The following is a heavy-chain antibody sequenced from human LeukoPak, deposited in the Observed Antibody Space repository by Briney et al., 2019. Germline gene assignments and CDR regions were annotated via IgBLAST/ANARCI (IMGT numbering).Heavy chain of an antibody. CDR3: AKAFVRYCSGGSCYQIDY. J-gene: IGHJ4*02. CDR2: ISWNSGSI. D-gene: IGHD2-15*01. Sequence: GGSLGLSCAASGFTFDDYAMHWVRQAPGKGLEWVSGISWNSGSIGYADSVKGRFTISRDNAKNSLYLQMNSLRAEDTALYYCAKAFVRYCSGGSCYQIDYWGQGTLVTVSS. V-gene: IGHV3-9*01. CDR1: GFTFDDYA.